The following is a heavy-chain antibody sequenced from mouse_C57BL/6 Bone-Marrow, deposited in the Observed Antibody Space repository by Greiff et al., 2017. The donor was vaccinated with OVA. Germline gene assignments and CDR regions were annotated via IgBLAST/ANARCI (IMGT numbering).Heavy chain of an antibody. J-gene: IGHJ4*01. D-gene: IGHD2-4*01. CDR2: IDPSDSET. CDR1: GYTFTSYW. CDR3: ARRGYDYDGYAMDY. Sequence: VQLQQPGAELVRPGSSVKLSCKASGYTFTSYWMHWVKQRPIQGLEWIGNIDPSDSETHYNQKFKDKATLTVDKSSRTAYMQLSSLTSEDAAVYYCARRGYDYDGYAMDYWGQGTSVTVSS. V-gene: IGHV1-52*01.